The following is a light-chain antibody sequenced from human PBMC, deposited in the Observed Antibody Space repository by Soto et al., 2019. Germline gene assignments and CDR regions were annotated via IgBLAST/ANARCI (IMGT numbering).Light chain of an antibody. CDR2: SAS. V-gene: IGKV1-9*01. J-gene: IGKJ4*01. CDR3: QQLNGYQLA. Sequence: DIQLTQSPSFLSAFVGDTVTITCRASQAMSTYLAWYQQKPGKVTKLLIRSASTLQSGVPPRFSGGGSGTEFTLTISTLQPDDSGIYYCQQLNGYQLAFGGGTNVESK. CDR1: QAMSTY.